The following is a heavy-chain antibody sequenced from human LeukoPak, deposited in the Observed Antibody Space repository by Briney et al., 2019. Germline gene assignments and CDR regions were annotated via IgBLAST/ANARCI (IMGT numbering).Heavy chain of an antibody. CDR3: ARVRGEHYCSSTSCYLGPNWFDP. D-gene: IGHD2-2*01. V-gene: IGHV4-39*01. CDR1: GGSISSSSNS. Sequence: PSETLSLTCTVSGGSISSSSNSWGWIRQPPGKGLEWIGSIYYSGSTYYNPSLKSRVTISVDTSKNQFSLKLSSVTAADTAVYYCARVRGEHYCSSTSCYLGPNWFDPWGQGTLVTVSS. CDR2: IYYSGST. J-gene: IGHJ5*02.